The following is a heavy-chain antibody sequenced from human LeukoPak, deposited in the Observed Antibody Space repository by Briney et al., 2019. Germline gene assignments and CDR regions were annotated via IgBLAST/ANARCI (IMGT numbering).Heavy chain of an antibody. CDR3: ARENNSGWYRKAAFDY. D-gene: IGHD6-19*01. Sequence: ASVKVSCKASGYTYTGYYIHWVRQAPGQGLEWMGWINPNGGGTNYAQNFQGRVTMTRDTSISTAYMELSRLRSDDTAIYYCARENNSGWYRKAAFDYWGQGTLVTVTS. CDR2: INPNGGGT. V-gene: IGHV1-2*02. CDR1: GYTYTGYY. J-gene: IGHJ4*02.